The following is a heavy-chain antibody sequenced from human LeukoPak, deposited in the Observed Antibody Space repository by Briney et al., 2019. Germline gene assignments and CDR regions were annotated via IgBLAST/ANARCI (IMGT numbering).Heavy chain of an antibody. J-gene: IGHJ4*02. D-gene: IGHD2-2*01. CDR2: IIPIFGTA. CDR1: GGTFSSYA. Sequence: ASVKVSCQASGGTFSSYAISWVRQAPGQGLEWVGGIIPIFGTANYAQKFQGRVTINADKYTSTAYMELSSLRSEDTAVYYCARDLGIVVVPASMDYWGQGTLVTVSS. V-gene: IGHV1-69*06. CDR3: ARDLGIVVVPASMDY.